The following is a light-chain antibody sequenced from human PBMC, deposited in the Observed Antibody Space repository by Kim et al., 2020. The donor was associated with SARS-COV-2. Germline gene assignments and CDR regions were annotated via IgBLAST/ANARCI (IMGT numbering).Light chain of an antibody. V-gene: IGKV3-15*01. CDR1: QSVTNS. CDR3: QQYHNWPET. J-gene: IGKJ2*01. CDR2: GAS. Sequence: VSPGERATLSCWASQSVTNSLAWYQQKPGPAPRLLIYGASTRAAGLPARFSGSGFATQFTLTISSLQSEDFALYYCQQYHNWPETFGQGTKVEIK.